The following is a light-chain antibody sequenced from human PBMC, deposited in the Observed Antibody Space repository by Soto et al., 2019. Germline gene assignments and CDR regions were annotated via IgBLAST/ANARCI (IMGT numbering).Light chain of an antibody. CDR3: SSYTSDSTYV. J-gene: IGLJ1*01. V-gene: IGLV2-14*01. CDR1: SSDVDGYNY. CDR2: EVS. Sequence: QSALTQPASVSGSPGQSITISCTGTSSDVDGYNYVSWYQQHPGKVPKLMIYEVSNRPSGVSNRFSGSKSGNTASLTISGLQAEDEADYYCSSYTSDSTYVFGTGTKLTVL.